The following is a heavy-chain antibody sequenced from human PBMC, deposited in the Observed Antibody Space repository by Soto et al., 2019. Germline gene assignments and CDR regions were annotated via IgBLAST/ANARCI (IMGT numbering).Heavy chain of an antibody. CDR3: GSDPVGASDSYGLDV. Sequence: PGGSLRLSCAASGFTFSNYSMHWVRQAPGKGLEWVAIIWHDGNNKYYADSVRGRFIISRDNSKNRLYLQMNSLRDEDTAVYYCGSDPVGASDSYGLDVWGQGTPVTVSS. V-gene: IGHV3-33*01. CDR2: IWHDGNNK. J-gene: IGHJ6*02. CDR1: GFTFSNYS. D-gene: IGHD1-26*01.